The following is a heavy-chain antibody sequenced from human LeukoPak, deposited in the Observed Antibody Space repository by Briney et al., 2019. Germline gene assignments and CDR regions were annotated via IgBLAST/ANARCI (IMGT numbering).Heavy chain of an antibody. D-gene: IGHD1-26*01. CDR2: IYHSGIT. CDR3: AGSGSYYLILFDY. CDR1: GGSIRSGGYS. Sequence: SQTLSLTCAVSGGSIRSGGYSWSWIRQPPGKGLEWIGYIYHSGITYYNPSLKSRVTRSVDRSKNQFSLKLSSVTAADTAVYYCAGSGSYYLILFDYWGQGTLVTVSS. V-gene: IGHV4-30-2*01. J-gene: IGHJ4*02.